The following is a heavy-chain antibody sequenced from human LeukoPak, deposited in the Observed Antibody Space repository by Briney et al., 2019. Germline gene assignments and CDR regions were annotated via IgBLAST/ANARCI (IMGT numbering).Heavy chain of an antibody. V-gene: IGHV3-48*03. CDR2: ISGGGSSI. Sequence: GGSLRLSCAASGFTFSSYEMSWVRQAPGKGLEGVSYISGGGSSINYADSVRGRFTISRDNAKNSLYLQMNSLRADDTAVYYCARETPYGSGSRGDFDYWGQGTLVTVSS. CDR3: ARETPYGSGSRGDFDY. J-gene: IGHJ4*02. CDR1: GFTFSSYE. D-gene: IGHD3-10*01.